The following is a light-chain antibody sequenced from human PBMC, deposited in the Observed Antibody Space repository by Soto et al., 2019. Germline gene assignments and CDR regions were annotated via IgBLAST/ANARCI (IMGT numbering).Light chain of an antibody. CDR3: QEYNGAPST. Sequence: DIQMTQSPSSLSASVGDRVTITCRASQGISNYLAWYQQKPWKVPKLLIYAASTLQSGVPSWFSGSGSGTDFTRTITTLQPEDVATYYWQEYNGAPSTFGRGTKVEIK. CDR2: AAS. CDR1: QGISNY. J-gene: IGKJ1*01. V-gene: IGKV1-27*01.